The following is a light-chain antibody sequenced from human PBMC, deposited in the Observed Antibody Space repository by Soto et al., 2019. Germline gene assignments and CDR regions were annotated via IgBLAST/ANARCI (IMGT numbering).Light chain of an antibody. V-gene: IGKV3D-20*02. J-gene: IGKJ3*01. Sequence: EIVLTQSPGTLSLSPGGRATVSCRSSQSVVSSYLAWYQQRPGQAPRLLIYGASSRATGIPDRFSGSGSGTDFTLTISSLEPEDFAVYYCQQRSNWPPRFTFGPGTKVDIK. CDR3: QQRSNWPPRFT. CDR1: QSVVSSY. CDR2: GAS.